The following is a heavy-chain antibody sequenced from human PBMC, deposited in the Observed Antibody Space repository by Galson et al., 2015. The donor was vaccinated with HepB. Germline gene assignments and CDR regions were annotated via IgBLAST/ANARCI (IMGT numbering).Heavy chain of an antibody. V-gene: IGHV3-30-3*01. Sequence: SLRLSCAASGFTFSSYAMHWVRQAPGEGLEWVAVISYDGSNKYYADSVKGRFTISRDNSKNTLYLQMNSLRAEDTAVYYCARVGGGGRLTLDYWGQGTLVTVSS. CDR3: ARVGGGGRLTLDY. D-gene: IGHD6-25*01. J-gene: IGHJ4*02. CDR1: GFTFSSYA. CDR2: ISYDGSNK.